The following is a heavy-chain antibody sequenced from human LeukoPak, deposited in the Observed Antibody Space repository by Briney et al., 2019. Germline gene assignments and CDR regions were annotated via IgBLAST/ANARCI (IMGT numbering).Heavy chain of an antibody. V-gene: IGHV4-39*01. CDR1: GGSFSGYY. CDR2: IYYSGST. D-gene: IGHD2-21*01. CDR3: ASLGLAYCGGDCYS. Sequence: SETLSLTCAVYGGSFSGYYWGWIRQPPGKGLEWIGSIYYSGSTYYNPSLKSRVTISVDTSKNQFSLKLSSVTAADTAVYYCASLGLAYCGGDCYSWGQGTLVTVSS. J-gene: IGHJ5*02.